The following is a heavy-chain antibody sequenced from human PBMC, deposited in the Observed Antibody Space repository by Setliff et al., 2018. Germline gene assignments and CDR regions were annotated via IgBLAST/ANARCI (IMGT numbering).Heavy chain of an antibody. J-gene: IGHJ4*02. CDR2: IDWDDAK. V-gene: IGHV2-70*11. D-gene: IGHD3-10*01. CDR1: GGSISSYF. Sequence: TLSLTCTVSGGSISSYFWTWIRQPPGKTLEWLARIDWDDAKYYRPSLKTRLTISKDTSKNQVVLTMTNMDPVDTATYYCARINMVRGVPPHLDYWGQGTLVTVSS. CDR3: ARINMVRGVPPHLDY.